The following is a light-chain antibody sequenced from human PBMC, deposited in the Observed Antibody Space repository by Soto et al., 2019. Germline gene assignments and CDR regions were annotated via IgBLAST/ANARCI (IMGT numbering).Light chain of an antibody. V-gene: IGKV3-20*01. CDR2: GAS. Sequence: EIVLTQSPGTLSLSPGERATLSCRASQSVSSSYLAWYQQKPGQAPRLLIYGASSRATGIPDRFSGSGSGTDFTLTISRLEPEDFAVYYCQQYGSSPKFGQGTHWRL. CDR3: QQYGSSPK. J-gene: IGKJ5*01. CDR1: QSVSSSY.